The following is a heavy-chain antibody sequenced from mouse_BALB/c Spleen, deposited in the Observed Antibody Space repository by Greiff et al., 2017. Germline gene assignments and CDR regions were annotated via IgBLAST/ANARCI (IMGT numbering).Heavy chain of an antibody. D-gene: IGHD2-10*01. J-gene: IGHJ1*01. CDR2: IWAGGST. CDR3: ARSYYGNYWYFDV. V-gene: IGHV2-9*02. Sequence: QVQLKESGPGLVAPSQSLSITCTVSGFSLTSYGVHWVRQPPGKGLEWLGVIWAGGSTNYNSALISRLSISKDNSKSQVFLKMNSLQTDDTAMYYCARSYYGNYWYFDVWGAGTTVTVSS. CDR1: GFSLTSYG.